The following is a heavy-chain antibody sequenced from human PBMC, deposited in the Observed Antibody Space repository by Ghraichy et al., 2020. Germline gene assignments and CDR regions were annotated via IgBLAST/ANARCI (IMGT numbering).Heavy chain of an antibody. CDR1: GFTFRSNW. D-gene: IGHD2-2*01. V-gene: IGHV3-7*01. CDR2: VNQGGSAK. Sequence: GGSLRLSCAASGFTFRSNWMSWVRQAPGKGLEWVANVNQGGSAKFYVDSVEGRFTISRDNAKNSLYLQMNSLRVEDMAAYYCVRECSTTCYYGMDVWGQGTAVIVSS. J-gene: IGHJ6*02. CDR3: VRECSTTCYYGMDV.